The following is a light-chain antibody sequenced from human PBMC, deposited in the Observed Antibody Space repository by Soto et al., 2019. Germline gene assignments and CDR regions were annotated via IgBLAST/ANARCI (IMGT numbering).Light chain of an antibody. CDR1: QSISTK. CDR2: GAS. CDR3: QEYNDWHPIT. Sequence: IVMTQSPATLSVSPGERATLSCRASQSISTKLAWYQQKPGQAPRLLIYGASTRATGIPVRFSGSGSGTEFTLTITSLQFEDFAVYYCQEYNDWHPITFGGGTKVEIK. V-gene: IGKV3-15*01. J-gene: IGKJ4*01.